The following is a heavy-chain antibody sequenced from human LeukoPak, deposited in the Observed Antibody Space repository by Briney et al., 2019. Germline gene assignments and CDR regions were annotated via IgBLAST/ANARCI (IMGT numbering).Heavy chain of an antibody. J-gene: IGHJ6*03. Sequence: GASVTVSCKASGYTFTSYDINWVRQATGQGLEWMGWMNPNSGNTGYAQKFQGRVTMTRNTSISTAYMELSSLRSEDTAAYYCARALSGYSYGYYYYYMDVWGKGTTVTVSS. CDR2: MNPNSGNT. D-gene: IGHD5-18*01. CDR1: GYTFTSYD. V-gene: IGHV1-8*01. CDR3: ARALSGYSYGYYYYYMDV.